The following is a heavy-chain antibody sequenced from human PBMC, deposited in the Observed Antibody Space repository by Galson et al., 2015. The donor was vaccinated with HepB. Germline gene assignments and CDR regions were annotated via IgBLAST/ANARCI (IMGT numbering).Heavy chain of an antibody. CDR3: ARDSLEGSGYRGTWFDP. J-gene: IGHJ5*02. V-gene: IGHV1-69*13. CDR2: IIPIFGTA. D-gene: IGHD3-3*01. Sequence: SVKVSCKASGGTFSSYAISWVRQAPGQGLEWMGGIIPIFGTANYAQKFQGRVTITADESTSTAYMELSSLRSEDTAVYYCARDSLEGSGYRGTWFDPWGQGTLVTVSS. CDR1: GGTFSSYA.